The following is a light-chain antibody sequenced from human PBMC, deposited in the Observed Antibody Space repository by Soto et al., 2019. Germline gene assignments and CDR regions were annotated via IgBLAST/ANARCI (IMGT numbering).Light chain of an antibody. Sequence: DVVLTQSPLSLPVTLGQPASISCRSSQSFVHSDGNTYLHWFQQRHGHYPRRLIYRVSTRDSGVPDIFSGGGSGTDFTLKISRVEAEDVGVYYCMEGTYWPKTFGQGTKLEIK. V-gene: IGKV2-30*02. CDR1: QSFVHSDGNTY. J-gene: IGKJ2*01. CDR3: MEGTYWPKT. CDR2: RVS.